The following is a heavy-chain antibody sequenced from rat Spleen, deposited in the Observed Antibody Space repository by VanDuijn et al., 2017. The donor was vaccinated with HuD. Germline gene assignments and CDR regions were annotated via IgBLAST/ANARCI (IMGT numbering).Heavy chain of an antibody. CDR2: INSAGST. CDR3: ARSYYGYNWYFDC. Sequence: EVQLQESGPGLVKPSQSLSLTCSVTGYSITSGYGWNWIRKFPGNKLEWMGYINSAGSTNYNPPLKSQISITRDTSKNQFFLQLTSVTTEDTATYYCARSYYGYNWYFDCWGPGTMVTVSS. V-gene: IGHV3-3*01. J-gene: IGHJ1*01. CDR1: GYSITSGYG. D-gene: IGHD1-9*01.